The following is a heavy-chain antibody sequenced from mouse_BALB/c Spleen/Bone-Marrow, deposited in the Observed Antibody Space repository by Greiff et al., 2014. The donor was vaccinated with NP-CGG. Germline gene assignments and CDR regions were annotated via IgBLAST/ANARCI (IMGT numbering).Heavy chain of an antibody. CDR2: IDPSDSET. Sequence: LVESGAELVRPGASVKLSCKASGYTFTGYWMNWVKQRPGQGLEWIGMIDPSDSETHYNQMFKDKATLSVDKSSSTAYMQLSRLTSDDSAVYYCARKYGKGGDYWGQGTTLTGSS. V-gene: IGHV1-61*01. J-gene: IGHJ2*01. CDR3: ARKYGKGGDY. D-gene: IGHD2-10*02. CDR1: GYTFTGYW.